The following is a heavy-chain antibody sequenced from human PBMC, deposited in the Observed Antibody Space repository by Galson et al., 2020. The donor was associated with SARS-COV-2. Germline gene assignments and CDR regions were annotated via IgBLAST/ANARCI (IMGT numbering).Heavy chain of an antibody. V-gene: IGHV3-21*01. CDR3: ARDEGSRGYNYGRLYYGMDV. J-gene: IGHJ6*02. D-gene: IGHD5-18*01. CDR2: ISTSSSYT. Sequence: GESLKISCAASGFPFSTYSMNWVRLAPRKGPEWVSSISTSSSYTYYENPVKGRISISRHNPRNSLYLQMNSLRAEDTAVYYCARDEGSRGYNYGRLYYGMDVWGQGTTVTVSS. CDR1: GFPFSTYS.